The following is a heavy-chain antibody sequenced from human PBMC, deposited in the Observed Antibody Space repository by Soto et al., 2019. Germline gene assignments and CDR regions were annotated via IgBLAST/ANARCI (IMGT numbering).Heavy chain of an antibody. J-gene: IGHJ4*02. D-gene: IGHD3-22*01. Sequence: PSETLSLTCTVSGGSISSGGYYWSWIRQHPGKGLEWIGYIYYSGSTYYNPSLKSRVTISVDTSKNQFSLKLSSVTAADTAVYYCARVGGSMIWFIDYWGQGTLVTVS. CDR1: GGSISSGGYY. CDR3: ARVGGSMIWFIDY. V-gene: IGHV4-31*03. CDR2: IYYSGST.